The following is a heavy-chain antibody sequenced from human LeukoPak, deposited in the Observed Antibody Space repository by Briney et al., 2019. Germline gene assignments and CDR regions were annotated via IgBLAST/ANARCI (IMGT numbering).Heavy chain of an antibody. CDR3: ARDLVTVTKGFDI. Sequence: SETLSLTCAVSGDSFSSHYWTWIRQPPGRGLEWIGYISYIGTTNYNPSIKSRVTISIDTSKKQFSMKLSSVTTADTAVYYCARDLVTVTKGFDIWGLGTMVSVSS. CDR1: GDSFSSHY. D-gene: IGHD4-17*01. J-gene: IGHJ3*02. CDR2: ISYIGTT. V-gene: IGHV4-59*11.